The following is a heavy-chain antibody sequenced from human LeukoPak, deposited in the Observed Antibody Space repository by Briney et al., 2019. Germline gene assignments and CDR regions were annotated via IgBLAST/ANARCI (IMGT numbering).Heavy chain of an antibody. CDR3: ASSTGYDILTGPFDY. J-gene: IGHJ4*02. CDR2: IIPILGIA. Sequence: GASVKVSCKASGGTFSSYAISWVRQAPGQGLEWMGRIIPILGIANYAQKFQGRVTITADKSTSTAYMELSSLRSEDTAVYYCASSTGYDILTGPFDYWGQGTLVTVSS. CDR1: GGTFSSYA. D-gene: IGHD3-9*01. V-gene: IGHV1-69*04.